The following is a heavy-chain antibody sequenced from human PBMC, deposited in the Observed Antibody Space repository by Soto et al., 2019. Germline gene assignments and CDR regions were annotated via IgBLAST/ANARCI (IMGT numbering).Heavy chain of an antibody. D-gene: IGHD2-15*01. CDR2: IKQDGSEK. CDR3: AREPHEVVAGLSYYGMDV. Sequence: GGSLRLSCAASGFTFSSYWMSWVRQAPGKGLEWVANIKQDGSEKYYVDSVKGRFTISRDNAKNSLYLQMNSLRAEDTAVYYCAREPHEVVAGLSYYGMDVWGQGTTVTVS. CDR1: GFTFSSYW. J-gene: IGHJ6*02. V-gene: IGHV3-7*01.